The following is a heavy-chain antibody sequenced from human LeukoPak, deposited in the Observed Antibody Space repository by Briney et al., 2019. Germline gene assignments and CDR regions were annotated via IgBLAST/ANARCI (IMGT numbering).Heavy chain of an antibody. Sequence: ASVKVSCKASGYTFTSYAMHWVRQAPGQRLEWMGWINAGNGNTKYSQKFQGRVTITRDTSASTAYMELSSLRSEDTAVYYCARSYYYGSGSYYRVGAFDIWGQGTMVTVSS. CDR1: GYTFTSYA. D-gene: IGHD3-10*01. J-gene: IGHJ3*02. V-gene: IGHV1-3*01. CDR2: INAGNGNT. CDR3: ARSYYYGSGSYYRVGAFDI.